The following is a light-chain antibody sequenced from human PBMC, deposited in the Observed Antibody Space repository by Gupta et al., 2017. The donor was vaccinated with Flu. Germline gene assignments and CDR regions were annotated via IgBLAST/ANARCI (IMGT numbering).Light chain of an antibody. CDR1: QGISNY. CDR2: AAS. J-gene: IGKJ1*01. V-gene: IGKV1-27*01. Sequence: PSARAAAVRDRGTSTCRASQGISNYLAWYQQKPGKVPKLLIYAASTLQSGVPSRFSGSGSGTDFTLNISSLQPEDVATYYCQKYNSARRTFGQGTKVEIK. CDR3: QKYNSARRT.